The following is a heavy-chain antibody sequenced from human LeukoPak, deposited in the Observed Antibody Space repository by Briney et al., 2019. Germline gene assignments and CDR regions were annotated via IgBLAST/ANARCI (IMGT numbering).Heavy chain of an antibody. CDR3: AKDLSTWFGELF. CDR1: GFTFSSYG. V-gene: IGHV3-30*18. Sequence: GRSLRLSCAASGFTFSSYGMHWVRQAPGMGLEWVAVISYDGSNKYYADSVKGRFTISRDNSKNTLYLQMNSLRAEDTAVYYCAKDLSTWFGELFWGQGTLVTVSS. CDR2: ISYDGSNK. J-gene: IGHJ4*02. D-gene: IGHD3-10*01.